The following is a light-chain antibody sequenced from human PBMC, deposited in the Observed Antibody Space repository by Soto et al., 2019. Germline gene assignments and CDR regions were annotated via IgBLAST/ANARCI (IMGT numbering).Light chain of an antibody. V-gene: IGKV3-20*01. CDR3: QQYGSSPET. CDR1: QSVSSSF. CDR2: GAS. J-gene: IGKJ1*01. Sequence: EIVLTQSPGTLSLSPGERATLSCSASQSVSSSFLAWYQQKPGQAPRLLIYGASSRATGIPDRFSGSGSGTDFTLTISRLEPEDFAVYYCQQYGSSPETFGQGTKVDTK.